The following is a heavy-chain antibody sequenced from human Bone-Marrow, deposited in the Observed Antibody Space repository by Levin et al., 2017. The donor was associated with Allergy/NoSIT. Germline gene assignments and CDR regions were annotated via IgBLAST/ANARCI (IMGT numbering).Heavy chain of an antibody. D-gene: IGHD6-19*01. CDR1: GYTFTSYG. J-gene: IGHJ6*03. CDR2: ISAYNGNT. V-gene: IGHV1-18*01. CDR3: ARDSIGSGWYGYYYYMDV. Sequence: GESLKISCKASGYTFTSYGISWVRQAPGQGLEWMGWISAYNGNTNYAQKLQGRVTMTTDTSTSTAYMELRSLRSDDTAVYYCARDSIGSGWYGYYYYMDVWGKGTTVTVSS.